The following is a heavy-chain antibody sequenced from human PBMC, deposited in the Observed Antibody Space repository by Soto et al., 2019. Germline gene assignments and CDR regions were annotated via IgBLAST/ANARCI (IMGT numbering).Heavy chain of an antibody. CDR2: IYYSDST. Sequence: QVQLQESGPGLVKPSQTLSLTCTVSGVSISSGDYYWSWVRQSPGKGLEWIGYIYYSDSTYYNPSLKSRVTISVDRSRSQCSLKLSSVTAADTAGYYCARGWRRIPTAIGWFAPWGQGTLVTVSS. V-gene: IGHV4-30-4*01. D-gene: IGHD2-2*01. CDR3: ARGWRRIPTAIGWFAP. CDR1: GVSISSGDYY. J-gene: IGHJ5*02.